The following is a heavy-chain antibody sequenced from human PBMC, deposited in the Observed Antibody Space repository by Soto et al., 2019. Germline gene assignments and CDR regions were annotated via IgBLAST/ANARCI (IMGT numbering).Heavy chain of an antibody. CDR1: GYIFASHW. V-gene: IGHV5-51*01. Sequence: PGESLKISCNGSGYIFASHWVAWVRQMPEKGLEWIGTIYPGDSDTKYSSAFRGHVTISADTSVSTAYLQWRSLEATDSAIYYCARYSGSYWHYLDFWGQGTLVTVSS. CDR2: IYPGDSDT. D-gene: IGHD1-26*01. J-gene: IGHJ4*02. CDR3: ARYSGSYWHYLDF.